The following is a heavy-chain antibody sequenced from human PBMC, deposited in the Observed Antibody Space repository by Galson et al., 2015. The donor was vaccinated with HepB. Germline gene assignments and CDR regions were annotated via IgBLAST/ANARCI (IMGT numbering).Heavy chain of an antibody. D-gene: IGHD6-13*01. CDR1: GYTFTSYG. Sequence: SVKVSCKASGYTFTSYGISWVRQAPGQGLEWMGWISAYNGNTNYAQKLQGRVTMTTDTSTSTAYMELRSLRSDDTAVYYCARSMGAYSSSWYRGGTDYMDVWGKGTTVTVSS. J-gene: IGHJ6*03. CDR3: ARSMGAYSSSWYRGGTDYMDV. CDR2: ISAYNGNT. V-gene: IGHV1-18*01.